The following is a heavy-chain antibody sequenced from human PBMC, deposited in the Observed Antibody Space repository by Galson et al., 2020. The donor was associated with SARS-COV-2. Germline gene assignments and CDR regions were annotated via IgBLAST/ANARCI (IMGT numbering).Heavy chain of an antibody. V-gene: IGHV4-59*01. Sequence: SETLSLTCTVSGDSISTYYWSWLRQPPGKGLEWVGYFYYSGATDYNPSLKSRVTISVDTSENQFSLKLSSVTAADTAVYYCAREWGTAKRGLFYYWGQGTLVTVSS. J-gene: IGHJ4*02. CDR2: FYYSGAT. D-gene: IGHD1-1*01. CDR1: GDSISTYY. CDR3: AREWGTAKRGLFYY.